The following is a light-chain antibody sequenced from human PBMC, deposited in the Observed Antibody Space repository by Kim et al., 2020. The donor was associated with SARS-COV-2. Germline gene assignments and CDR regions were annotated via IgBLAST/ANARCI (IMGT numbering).Light chain of an antibody. J-gene: IGKJ2*01. CDR2: DAS. Sequence: ENVLTQSPVTLSLSPGERATLSCRASQRLSRHLAWYQLKPGQAPRLLIFDASNRATGIPARLSGSGSGTDFTLTISSLEPEDVAVYYCHQRDNWPYTFGQGTKLEI. CDR3: HQRDNWPYT. V-gene: IGKV3-11*01. CDR1: QRLSRH.